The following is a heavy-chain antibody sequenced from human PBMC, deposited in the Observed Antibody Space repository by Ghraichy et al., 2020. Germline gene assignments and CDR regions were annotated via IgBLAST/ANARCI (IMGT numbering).Heavy chain of an antibody. CDR2: IYYSGIT. J-gene: IGHJ4*02. V-gene: IGHV4-30-4*01. CDR1: GGSINSGDYY. Sequence: SETLSLTCTVSGGSINSGDYYWGWIRQPPGKGPEWIGHIYYSGITYYNPSLKSRVIISLDTSKNQFSLKLSSVTAADTAVYYCARDHCSSTSCHSFDYWGQGTLGTVSS. CDR3: ARDHCSSTSCHSFDY. D-gene: IGHD2-2*01.